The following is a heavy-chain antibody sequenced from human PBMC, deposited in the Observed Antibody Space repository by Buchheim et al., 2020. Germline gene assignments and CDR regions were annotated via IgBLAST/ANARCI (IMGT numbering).Heavy chain of an antibody. V-gene: IGHV1-8*01. CDR1: GYTFTSYD. CDR3: ARVMGRYCTNGVCSPYTGGMDV. J-gene: IGHJ6*02. CDR2: MNPNSGNT. D-gene: IGHD2-8*01. Sequence: QVQLVQSGAEVKKPGASVKVSCKASGYTFTSYDINWVRQATGQGLEWMGWMNPNSGNTGYAQKFQGRVTMTRNTSISTAYMELSSLRSEDTAVYYCARVMGRYCTNGVCSPYTGGMDVWGQGTT.